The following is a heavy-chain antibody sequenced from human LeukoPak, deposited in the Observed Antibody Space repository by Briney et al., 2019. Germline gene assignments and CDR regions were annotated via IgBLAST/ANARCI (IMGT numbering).Heavy chain of an antibody. V-gene: IGHV3-30*18. CDR1: GFTFSSYG. Sequence: PGGSLRLSCAASGFTFSSYGMHWVRQAPGKGLEWVAVISYDGSNKYYADSVKGRFTISRDNSKNTLYLQMNSLRAEDTAVYYCAKDRTAMGKKGSDYWGQGTLVTVSS. J-gene: IGHJ4*02. CDR2: ISYDGSNK. D-gene: IGHD5-18*01. CDR3: AKDRTAMGKKGSDY.